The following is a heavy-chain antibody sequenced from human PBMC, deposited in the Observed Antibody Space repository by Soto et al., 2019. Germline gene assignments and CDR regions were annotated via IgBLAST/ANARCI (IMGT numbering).Heavy chain of an antibody. CDR1: GFTFSNHW. V-gene: IGHV3-74*01. D-gene: IGHD7-27*01. CDR2: ISYDGSIR. CDR3: VRNNWGPDY. J-gene: IGHJ4*02. Sequence: PGGSLRLSCAASGFTFSNHWMHWVRQAPGKGLLWVARISYDGSIRDYADSVKDRFIVSRDNAKNTLDLQMNGLRVDDTAVYYCVRNNWGPDYWGQGTRVTVS.